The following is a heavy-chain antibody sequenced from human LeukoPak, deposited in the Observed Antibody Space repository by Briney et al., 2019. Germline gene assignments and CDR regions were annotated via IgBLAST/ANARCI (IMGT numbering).Heavy chain of an antibody. CDR1: GFTFSDYY. J-gene: IGHJ4*02. D-gene: IGHD3-10*01. CDR2: ISGGSTYT. V-gene: IGHV3-11*05. Sequence: KPGGSLRLSCTASGFTFSDYYMSWIRQAPGKGLEWVSYISGGSTYTNYADSVEGRFTISRDNAKNSLYLQMNSLRAEDTAVYYCARDHTGSFGESLYYFDYWGQGTLVTVSS. CDR3: ARDHTGSFGESLYYFDY.